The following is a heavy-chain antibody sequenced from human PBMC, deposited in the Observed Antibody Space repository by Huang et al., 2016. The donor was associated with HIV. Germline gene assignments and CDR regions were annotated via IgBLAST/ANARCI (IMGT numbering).Heavy chain of an antibody. V-gene: IGHV1-18*01. CDR3: ARDPKYHRIGYYRQRRGIDI. D-gene: IGHD3-22*01. Sequence: QIQLMQSGPELKQPGASVKVSCKASGYTFPSYGITWVRQAPGQGPEWRGWSSASRGDTEYAQKFQGRVTLTTDTATNIAYMELRSLRSDDTAKYYCARDPKYHRIGYYRQRRGIDIWGQGTMVIVSS. J-gene: IGHJ3*02. CDR2: SSASRGDT. CDR1: GYTFPSYG.